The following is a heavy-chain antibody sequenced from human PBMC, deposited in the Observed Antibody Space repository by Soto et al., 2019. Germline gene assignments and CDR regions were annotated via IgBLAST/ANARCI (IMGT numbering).Heavy chain of an antibody. V-gene: IGHV1-69*13. Sequence: SVKVSCKASGGTFSSYAISWVRQAPGQGLEWMGGIIPIFGTANYAQKFQGRVTITADESTSTAYMELSSLRSEDTAVYYCARLRLYCSSTSCPDYWGQGTLVTVSS. D-gene: IGHD2-2*01. J-gene: IGHJ4*02. CDR2: IIPIFGTA. CDR1: GGTFSSYA. CDR3: ARLRLYCSSTSCPDY.